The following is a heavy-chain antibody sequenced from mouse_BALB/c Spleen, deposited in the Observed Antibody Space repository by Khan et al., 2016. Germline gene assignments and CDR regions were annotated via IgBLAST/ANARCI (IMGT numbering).Heavy chain of an antibody. Sequence: QVQLQQSGAELARPGASVRLSCKASGYTSANYWMQWVKQRPGQGLEWIGSIYPGDGDTRYSQKFTDKATLTADKSSSSAYMHLRSVASEASAVYYCADALFVYWGQGTLVTVSA. CDR3: ADALFVY. V-gene: IGHV1-87*01. CDR1: GYTSANYW. J-gene: IGHJ3*01. CDR2: IYPGDGDT. D-gene: IGHD2-3*01.